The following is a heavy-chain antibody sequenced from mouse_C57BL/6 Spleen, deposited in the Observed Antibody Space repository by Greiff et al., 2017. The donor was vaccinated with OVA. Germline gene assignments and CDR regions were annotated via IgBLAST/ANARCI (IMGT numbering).Heavy chain of an antibody. J-gene: IGHJ4*01. CDR2: IDPETGGT. Sequence: QVQLQQSGAELVRPGASVTLSCKASGYTFTDYEMHWVKQTPVHGLEWIGAIDPETGGTAYNQKFKGKAILTADKSYSKAYMELRSLTSEDSAVYYCTRASYSNYMDYWGQGTSVTVSS. V-gene: IGHV1-15*01. CDR1: GYTFTDYE. D-gene: IGHD2-5*01. CDR3: TRASYSNYMDY.